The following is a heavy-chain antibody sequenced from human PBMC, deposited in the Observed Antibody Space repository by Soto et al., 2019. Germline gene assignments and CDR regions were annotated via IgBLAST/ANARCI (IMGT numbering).Heavy chain of an antibody. CDR3: ARVRITSFGVVTRRQANAFDI. CDR2: INHSGST. D-gene: IGHD3-3*01. V-gene: IGHV4-34*01. CDR1: GGSFSGYY. J-gene: IGHJ3*02. Sequence: QVQLQQWGAGLLKPSETLSLTCAVYGGSFSGYYWSWIRQPPGKGLEWIGEINHSGSTNYNPSLKSRVTISVETSKNQFSLKLSSVTAADTAVYYSARVRITSFGVVTRRQANAFDIWGRGTMVTVSS.